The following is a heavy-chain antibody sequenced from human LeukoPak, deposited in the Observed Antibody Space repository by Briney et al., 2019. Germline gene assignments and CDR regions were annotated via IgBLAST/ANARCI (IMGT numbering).Heavy chain of an antibody. Sequence: PGGYLRLSSAASGFTFSSYAMSWVRPAPGKGMEWVSAISGSGGSTYYADSVKGRFTISRDNSKSTLYLQMNSLRAEDTAVYYCAKAQYCSSTSCPKIRFDDWGQGTLVTVSS. CDR1: GFTFSSYA. J-gene: IGHJ4*02. CDR2: ISGSGGST. CDR3: AKAQYCSSTSCPKIRFDD. D-gene: IGHD2-2*01. V-gene: IGHV3-23*01.